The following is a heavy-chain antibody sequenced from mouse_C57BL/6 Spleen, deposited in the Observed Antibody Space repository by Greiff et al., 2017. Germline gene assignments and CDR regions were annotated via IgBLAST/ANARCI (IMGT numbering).Heavy chain of an antibody. Sequence: VQLQQPGAELVKPGASVKMSCKASGYTFTSYWITWVKQRPGQGLEWIGDIYPGSGSTNYNDKFKSKATLTVDTSSSTGYMQLSSLTSEDSAFYYCARGLAMDYWGQGTSVTVSS. J-gene: IGHJ4*01. CDR2: IYPGSGST. V-gene: IGHV1-55*01. CDR1: GYTFTSYW. CDR3: ARGLAMDY.